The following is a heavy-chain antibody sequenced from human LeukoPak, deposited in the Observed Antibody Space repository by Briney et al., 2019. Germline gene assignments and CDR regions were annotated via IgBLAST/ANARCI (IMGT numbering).Heavy chain of an antibody. V-gene: IGHV4-34*01. CDR2: INHSGST. CDR1: GGSFSGYY. D-gene: IGHD5-18*01. Sequence: SETLSLTCAVYGGSFSGYYWSWIRQPPGKGLEWIGEINHSGSTNYNPSLKSRVTISVDTSKNQFSLKLSSVTAADTAVYYCAKGYNYAYGWFDPWGQGTLVTVSS. J-gene: IGHJ5*02. CDR3: AKGYNYAYGWFDP.